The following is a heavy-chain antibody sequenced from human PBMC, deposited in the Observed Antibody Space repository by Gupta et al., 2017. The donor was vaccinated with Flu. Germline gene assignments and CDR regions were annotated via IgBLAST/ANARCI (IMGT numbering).Heavy chain of an antibody. CDR1: GFTFVSYS. V-gene: IGHV3-21*01. D-gene: IGHD6-13*01. CDR3: AREGRAAAGTYSNY. J-gene: IGHJ4*02. Sequence: EVQLVESGGGLVKPGGSLRLSCAASGFTFVSYSMNWVRQAPGKGLEWVSSISSSSSYIYYADSVKGRFTISRDNAKNSLYLQMNSLRAEDTAVYYCAREGRAAAGTYSNYWGQGTLVTVSS. CDR2: ISSSSSYI.